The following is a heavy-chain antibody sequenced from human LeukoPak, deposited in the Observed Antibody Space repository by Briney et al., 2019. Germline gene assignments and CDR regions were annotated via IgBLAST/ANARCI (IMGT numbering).Heavy chain of an antibody. CDR1: GFTFSHYG. CDR3: AKDAQRGFDYSNSLDY. Sequence: GGSLRLSCAASGFTFSHYGMHWVRQAPGMGLEWVAVIWSDASDKYYANSVKGRFTISRDNSKNSLYLQMNSLRAEDTAVYYCAKDAQRGFDYSNSLDYWGQGTRVTVSS. J-gene: IGHJ4*02. D-gene: IGHD4-11*01. V-gene: IGHV3-33*06. CDR2: IWSDASDK.